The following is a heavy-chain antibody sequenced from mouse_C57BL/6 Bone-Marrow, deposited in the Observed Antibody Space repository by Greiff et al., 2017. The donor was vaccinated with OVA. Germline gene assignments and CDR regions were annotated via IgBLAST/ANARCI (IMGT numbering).Heavy chain of an antibody. CDR1: GYSITSGYD. D-gene: IGHD2-13*01. Sequence: EVQGVESGPGMVKPSQSLSLTCTVTGYSITSGYDWHWIRHFPGNKLEWMGYISYSGSTNYNPSLKSRISITHDTSKNHFFLKLNSVTTEDTATYYCARGAVSDLSYFDYWGQGTTLTVSS. V-gene: IGHV3-1*01. CDR2: ISYSGST. CDR3: ARGAVSDLSYFDY. J-gene: IGHJ2*01.